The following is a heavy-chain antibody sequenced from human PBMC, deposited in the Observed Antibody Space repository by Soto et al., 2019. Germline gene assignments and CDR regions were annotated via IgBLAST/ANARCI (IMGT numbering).Heavy chain of an antibody. D-gene: IGHD6-19*01. V-gene: IGHV3-30-3*01. CDR1: GFTFSSYA. CDR3: ARDKSPYSSGWHNRHFDY. CDR2: ISYDGSNK. J-gene: IGHJ4*02. Sequence: QVQLVESGGGVVQPGRSLRLSCAASGFTFSSYAMHWVRQAPGKGLEWVAVISYDGSNKYYADSVKGRFTISRDKSKNTRYLQMNSLRAEDTAVYYCARDKSPYSSGWHNRHFDYWGQGTLVTVSS.